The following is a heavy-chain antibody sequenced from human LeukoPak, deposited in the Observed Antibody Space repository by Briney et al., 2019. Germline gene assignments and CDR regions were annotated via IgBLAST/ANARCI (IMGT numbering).Heavy chain of an antibody. V-gene: IGHV4-59*08. CDR1: GGSISSYY. Sequence: SEALSLTCTVSGGSISSYYWSWIRQPPGKGLEWIGYIYYSGSTNYNPSLKSRVTISVDTSKNQFSLKLSSVTAADTAVYYCARHRRPYSSSRPFDYWGQGTLVTVSS. CDR2: IYYSGST. CDR3: ARHRRPYSSSRPFDY. J-gene: IGHJ4*02. D-gene: IGHD6-6*01.